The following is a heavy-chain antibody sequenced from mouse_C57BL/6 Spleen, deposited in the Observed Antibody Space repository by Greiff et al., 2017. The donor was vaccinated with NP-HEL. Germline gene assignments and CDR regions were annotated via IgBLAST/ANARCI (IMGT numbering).Heavy chain of an antibody. J-gene: IGHJ4*01. V-gene: IGHV1-42*01. CDR2: INPSTGGT. CDR3: ARLLFYYDYLYARDY. Sequence: EVQLQQSGPELVKPGASVKISCKASGYSFTGYYMNWVKQSPEKSLEWIGEINPSTGGTTYNQKFKAKATLTADKSSSTAYMQLKSLTSEDSAVYYCARLLFYYDYLYARDYWGQGTSVTVSS. D-gene: IGHD2-4*01. CDR1: GYSFTGYY.